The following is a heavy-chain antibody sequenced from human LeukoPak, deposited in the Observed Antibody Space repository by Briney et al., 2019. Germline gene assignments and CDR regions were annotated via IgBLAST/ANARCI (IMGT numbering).Heavy chain of an antibody. J-gene: IGHJ4*02. CDR3: AKPYYYGSRSYMDY. Sequence: GGSLRLSCAASGFTFSSYWMHWVRQAPGKGLEWVAVISYDGSNTYYADSVKGRFTISRDNSKNMLYLQMNSLRAEDTAVYYCAKPYYYGSRSYMDYWGQGTLVTVSS. CDR2: ISYDGSNT. D-gene: IGHD3-10*01. V-gene: IGHV3-30*18. CDR1: GFTFSSYW.